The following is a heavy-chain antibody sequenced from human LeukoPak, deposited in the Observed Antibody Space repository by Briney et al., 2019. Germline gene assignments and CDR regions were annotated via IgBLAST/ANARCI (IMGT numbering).Heavy chain of an antibody. J-gene: IGHJ5*02. V-gene: IGHV3-48*01. CDR3: AREVSTSWFDP. D-gene: IGHD5/OR15-5a*01. CDR1: GFTFSSYS. CDR2: ISGSGETT. Sequence: PGGSLRLSCAASGFTFSSYSMNWVRQAPGKGLEWVSYISGSGETTYYADSVKGRFTMSRDNAKDSLYLQMSSLTVDDTAVYYCAREVSTSWFDPWGQGTLVTVSS.